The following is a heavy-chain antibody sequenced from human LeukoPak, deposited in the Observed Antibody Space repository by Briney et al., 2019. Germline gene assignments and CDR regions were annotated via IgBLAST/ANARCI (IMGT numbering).Heavy chain of an antibody. V-gene: IGHV4-59*01. D-gene: IGHD1-26*01. CDR1: GGSISSYY. Sequence: PSETLSLTCTVSGGSISSYYWSWIRQPPGKGLEWIGYIYYSGSTNYNPSLKSRVTISVDTSKNQFSLKLSSVTAADTAVYYCARGGIVGATTNYFDYWGQGTLVTVSS. J-gene: IGHJ4*02. CDR2: IYYSGST. CDR3: ARGGIVGATTNYFDY.